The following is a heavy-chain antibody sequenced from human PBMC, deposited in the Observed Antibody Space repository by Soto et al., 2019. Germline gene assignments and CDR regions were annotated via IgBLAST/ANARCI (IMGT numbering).Heavy chain of an antibody. CDR2: IYYSGAT. V-gene: IGHV4-59*12. Sequence: PSETLSLTCNVSGASISGNYWSWIRQPPGKGLGWIGYIYYSGATNYNPSLKSRVTMSVDTSKNQFSLKLNLTSVTAADTAVYYCARSPAYGDYANLDTWGQGTLVTVSS. CDR3: ARSPAYGDYANLDT. J-gene: IGHJ5*02. D-gene: IGHD4-17*01. CDR1: GASISGNY.